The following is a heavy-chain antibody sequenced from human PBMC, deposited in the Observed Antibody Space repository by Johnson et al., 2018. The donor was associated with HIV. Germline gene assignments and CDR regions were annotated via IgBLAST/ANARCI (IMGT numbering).Heavy chain of an antibody. J-gene: IGHJ3*02. CDR1: GFTVINNY. Sequence: VQLVESGGGLVQPGGSLRLSCAVSGFTVINNYMTWVRQAPGKGLEWVSIIYSRDTIYYTDSVKGRFTISRDHAKNSLYLQLNSLRAEDTSLYYCAKTTRGNWGSCFDIWGRGTMVTVSS. CDR3: AKTTRGNWGSCFDI. CDR2: IYSRDTI. V-gene: IGHV3-66*01. D-gene: IGHD7-27*01.